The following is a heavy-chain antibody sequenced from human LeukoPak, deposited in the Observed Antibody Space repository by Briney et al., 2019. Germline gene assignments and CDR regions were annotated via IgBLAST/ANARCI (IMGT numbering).Heavy chain of an antibody. CDR3: ARRHYGSGNIDS. J-gene: IGHJ4*02. V-gene: IGHV4-39*01. CDR1: SDSITSSSYL. CDR2: IYFNGHI. Sequence: SEALSLTCSVSSDSITSSSYLWVWVRQPPGKGLEWIGDIYFNGHISYNPSLKSRAAISVDTSKNQFSLNLNSVTAADTALYYCARRHYGSGNIDSWGQGTLVAVSS. D-gene: IGHD3-10*01.